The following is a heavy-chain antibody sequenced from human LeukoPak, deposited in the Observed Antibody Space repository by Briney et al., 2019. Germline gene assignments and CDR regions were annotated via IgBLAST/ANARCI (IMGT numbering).Heavy chain of an antibody. CDR3: ARGQQQQLPIDYYYYYYMDV. CDR1: GYTFTGYY. V-gene: IGHV1-2*02. CDR2: INPNSGGT. Sequence: GASVKVSCKASGYTFTGYYMHWVRQAPGQGLEWMGWINPNSGGTNYAQKLQGRVTMTTDTSTSTAYMELRSLRSDDTAVYYCARGQQQQLPIDYYYYYYMDVWGKGTTVTISS. D-gene: IGHD6-13*01. J-gene: IGHJ6*03.